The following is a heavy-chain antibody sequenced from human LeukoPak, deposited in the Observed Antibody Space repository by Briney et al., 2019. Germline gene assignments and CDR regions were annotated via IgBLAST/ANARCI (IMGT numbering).Heavy chain of an antibody. D-gene: IGHD5-12*01. J-gene: IGHJ4*02. CDR3: ARASGYSGYDPFDY. CDR1: GFTFSSYA. CDR2: ISGSGGST. Sequence: PPGGSLRLPCAASGFTFSSYAMSWVRQAPGKGLEWVSVISGSGGSTNYADSVKGRFTISRDNSKNTLYLQMNTLRAEDTAVYYCARASGYSGYDPFDYWGQGTLVTVSS. V-gene: IGHV3-23*01.